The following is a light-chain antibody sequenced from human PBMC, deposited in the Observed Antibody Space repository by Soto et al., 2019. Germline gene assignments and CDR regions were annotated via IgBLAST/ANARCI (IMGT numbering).Light chain of an antibody. CDR1: RSVGDY. Sequence: EIVLTQSPATLSLSPWERATLSCRASRSVGDYLAWYQQKPGQSPRLLIYGASNRATGIPARFSGSGSGTDFSLTINTLEPDDFAVYYCHQRSSWPLTFGGGTKVEIK. CDR3: HQRSSWPLT. J-gene: IGKJ4*01. CDR2: GAS. V-gene: IGKV3-11*01.